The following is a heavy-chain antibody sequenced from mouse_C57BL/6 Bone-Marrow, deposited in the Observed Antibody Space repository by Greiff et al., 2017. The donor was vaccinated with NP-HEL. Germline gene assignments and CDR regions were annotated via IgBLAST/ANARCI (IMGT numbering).Heavy chain of an antibody. Sequence: EVMLVESGGGLVKPGGSLKLSCAASGFTFSSYAMSWVRQTPEKRLEWVATISDGGSYTYYPDNVKGRFTISRANAKNNLYLQMSHLKSEDTAMYYCARDRESYYGNPWFAYWGQGTLVTVSA. V-gene: IGHV5-4*01. D-gene: IGHD2-1*01. CDR1: GFTFSSYA. CDR2: ISDGGSYT. J-gene: IGHJ3*01. CDR3: ARDRESYYGNPWFAY.